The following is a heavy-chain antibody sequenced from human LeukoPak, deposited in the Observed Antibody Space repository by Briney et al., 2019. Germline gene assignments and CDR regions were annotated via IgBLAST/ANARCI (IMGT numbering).Heavy chain of an antibody. J-gene: IGHJ4*02. CDR1: GYTFTSYY. D-gene: IGHD3-3*01. Sequence: ASVKVSCKASGYTFTSYYMHWVRQAPGQGLEWMGWINPNSGGTNYAQKFQGRVTMTRDTSISTAYMELSRLRSDDTAVYYCARVPTTIFGVVITGLDYWGQGTLVTVSS. V-gene: IGHV1-2*02. CDR3: ARVPTTIFGVVITGLDY. CDR2: INPNSGGT.